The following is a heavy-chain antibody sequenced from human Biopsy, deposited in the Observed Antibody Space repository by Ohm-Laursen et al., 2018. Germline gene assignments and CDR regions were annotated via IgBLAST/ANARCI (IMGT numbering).Heavy chain of an antibody. Sequence: SLRLSCAATGFTFSSYGMSWVRQAPGKGLEWVSVLSGSGGTTYYADSVKGRFTISRDNFKNTLYLQMNSLTAEDTAVYYCAKTFHGSSFLYDYWGQGTLVTVSS. CDR2: LSGSGGTT. CDR1: GFTFSSYG. D-gene: IGHD2-15*01. J-gene: IGHJ4*02. V-gene: IGHV3-23*01. CDR3: AKTFHGSSFLYDY.